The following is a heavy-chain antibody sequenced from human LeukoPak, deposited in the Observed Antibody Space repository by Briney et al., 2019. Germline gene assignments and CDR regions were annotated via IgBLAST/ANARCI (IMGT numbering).Heavy chain of an antibody. D-gene: IGHD3-22*01. V-gene: IGHV3-53*03. Sequence: PSETLSLTCAVYGGSFSGYYWNWIRQPPGKGLEWVSLISTSGNTHYADSVEGRFTISRDNSKNTLYLQMNSLRAEDTAVYHCAKDLDSTGDFSYSYWGQGTLVTVSS. CDR2: ISTSGNT. CDR3: AKDLDSTGDFSYSY. J-gene: IGHJ4*02. CDR1: GGSFSGYY.